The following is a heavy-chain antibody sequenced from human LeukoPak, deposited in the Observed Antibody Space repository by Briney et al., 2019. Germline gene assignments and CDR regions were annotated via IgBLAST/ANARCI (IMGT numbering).Heavy chain of an antibody. CDR3: ARGPTGTTTRFDY. D-gene: IGHD1-1*01. CDR2: IIPIFGTA. V-gene: IGHV1-69*05. Sequence: ASVTVSCKSSGGTFSSYAISWVRPAPGQGLEWVGGIIPIFGTANYAQKFQGRVTITTDESTSTAYMELSSLRSEDTAVYYCARGPTGTTTRFDYWGQGTLVTVSS. J-gene: IGHJ4*02. CDR1: GGTFSSYA.